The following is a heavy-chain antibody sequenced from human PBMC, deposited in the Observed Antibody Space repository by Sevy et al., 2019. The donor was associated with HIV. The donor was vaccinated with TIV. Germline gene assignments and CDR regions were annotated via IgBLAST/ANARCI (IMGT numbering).Heavy chain of an antibody. D-gene: IGHD6-13*01. Sequence: GESLKISCAASGFTFNNYAMSWVRQAPGKGLEGKGLEWVSTISGGGGGTYYADSVRGRFTISRDNSKNTLYLQVNSLRVEDTAVYYCAKHYIHDIADGWYFDLWGRSTLVTVSS. CDR3: AKHYIHDIADGWYFDL. CDR1: GFTFNNYA. J-gene: IGHJ2*01. V-gene: IGHV3-23*01. CDR2: ISGGGGGT.